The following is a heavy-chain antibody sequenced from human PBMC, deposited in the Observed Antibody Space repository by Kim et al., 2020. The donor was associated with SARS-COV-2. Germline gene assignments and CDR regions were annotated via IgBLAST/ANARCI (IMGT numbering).Heavy chain of an antibody. J-gene: IGHJ4*02. CDR3: AKVPSIVRGVIAYYFDY. D-gene: IGHD3-10*01. Sequence: VKGRFTISRDNTKNTLYLQMNSLRAEDTAVYYCAKVPSIVRGVIAYYFDYWGQGTLVTVSS. V-gene: IGHV3-23*01.